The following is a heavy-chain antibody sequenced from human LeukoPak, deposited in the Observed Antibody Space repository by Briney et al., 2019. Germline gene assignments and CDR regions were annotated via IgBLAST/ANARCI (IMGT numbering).Heavy chain of an antibody. D-gene: IGHD2-21*01. V-gene: IGHV3-23*01. CDR2: ISGSAGST. J-gene: IGHJ4*02. CDR3: ARAPVTSCRGAYCYPFDY. CDR1: GFTFSSYG. Sequence: GGTLRLSCAASGFTFSSYGMSWVRQAPGKGLEWVSAISGSAGSTYYADSVRGRFTISRDNSKNTLYLQMNSLRLEDGGVYFCARAPVTSCRGAYCYPFDYWGQGTQVTVSS.